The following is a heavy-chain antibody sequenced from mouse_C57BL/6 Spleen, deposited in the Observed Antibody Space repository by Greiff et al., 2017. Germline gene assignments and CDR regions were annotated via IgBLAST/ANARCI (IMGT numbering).Heavy chain of an antibody. D-gene: IGHD2-4*01. CDR1: GFSFTSYG. J-gene: IGHJ4*01. CDR3: SRYDYDVRAMDY. V-gene: IGHV2-2*01. CDR2: IWSGGST. Sequence: QVQLKQSGPGLVQPSQSLSITCTVSGFSFTSYGVHWVRQSPGKGLEWLGVIWSGGSTDYNAAFISRLSISKDNSKSQVFFKMSSLQADDTAIYYCSRYDYDVRAMDYWGQGTSVTVSS.